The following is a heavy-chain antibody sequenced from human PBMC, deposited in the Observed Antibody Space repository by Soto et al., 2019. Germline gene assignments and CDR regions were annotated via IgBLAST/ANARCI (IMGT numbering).Heavy chain of an antibody. CDR3: ARELPPDL. V-gene: IGHV3-53*01. J-gene: IGHJ5*02. CDR2: LWSAGFT. Sequence: LRLSCAASGFTVSSKYMTWVRQAPGKGLEWVSILWSAGFTYYADSVKGRFTISRDNSKNTLYLQMNGLKADDSALYYCARELPPDLWGQGTLVTVSS. CDR1: GFTVSSKY.